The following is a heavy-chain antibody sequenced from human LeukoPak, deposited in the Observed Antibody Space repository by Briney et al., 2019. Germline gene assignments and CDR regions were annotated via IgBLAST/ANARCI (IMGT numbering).Heavy chain of an antibody. CDR1: GFTFSSYW. V-gene: IGHV3-7*01. CDR2: IKRDGSET. D-gene: IGHD6-25*01. Sequence: GGSLRLSCAASGFTFSSYWMSWVRQAPGKGLEWVATIKRDGSETYYMDSVRGRFIVSRDNAKNSVFLQMNSLRAEDTAVYYCARDVAASVGWGQGTLVTVSS. CDR3: ARDVAASVG. J-gene: IGHJ4*02.